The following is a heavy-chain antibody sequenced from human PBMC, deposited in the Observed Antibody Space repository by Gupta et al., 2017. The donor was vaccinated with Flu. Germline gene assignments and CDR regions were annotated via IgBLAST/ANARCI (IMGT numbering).Heavy chain of an antibody. Sequence: DYDMSWIRQAPGKGLEWVSYISSSGSTIYYADSVKGRFTISRDNAKNSLYLQMNSLRAEDTAVYYCARDQVSPRSEAFDYWGQGTLVTVSS. V-gene: IGHV3-11*01. CDR1: DYD. D-gene: IGHD6-6*01. CDR2: ISSSGSTI. CDR3: ARDQVSPRSEAFDY. J-gene: IGHJ4*02.